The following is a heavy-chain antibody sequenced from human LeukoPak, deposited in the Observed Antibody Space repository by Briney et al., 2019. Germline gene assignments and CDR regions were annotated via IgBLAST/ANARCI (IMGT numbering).Heavy chain of an antibody. V-gene: IGHV3-23*01. CDR1: GFTFSSYA. CDR2: ISGSGGST. J-gene: IGHJ6*04. CDR3: AKGGYCSSTSCYFGPNYGMDV. Sequence: GGSLRLSCAASGFTFSSYAMSWVRQAPGKGLEWGSAISGSGGSTYYADSVKGRFTISRDNSKNTLYLQMNSLRAEDTAVYYCAKGGYCSSTSCYFGPNYGMDVWGKGTTVTVSS. D-gene: IGHD2-2*01.